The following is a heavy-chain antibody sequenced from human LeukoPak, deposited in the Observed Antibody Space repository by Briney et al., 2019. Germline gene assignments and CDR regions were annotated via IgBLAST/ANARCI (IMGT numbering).Heavy chain of an antibody. Sequence: SETLSLTCTVSGGSISSSSYYWGWIRQPPGKGLEWIGEINHSGSTNYNPSLKSRVTISVDTSKNQFSLKLSSVTAADTAVYYCARDYSRTPWHDAFDIWGQGTMVTVSS. CDR3: ARDYSRTPWHDAFDI. CDR1: GGSISSSSYY. CDR2: INHSGST. D-gene: IGHD2-15*01. J-gene: IGHJ3*02. V-gene: IGHV4-39*07.